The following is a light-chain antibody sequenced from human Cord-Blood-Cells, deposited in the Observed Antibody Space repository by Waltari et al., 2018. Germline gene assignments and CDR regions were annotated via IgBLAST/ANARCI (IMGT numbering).Light chain of an antibody. CDR2: AAS. CDR1: QSISSY. V-gene: IGKV1-39*01. Sequence: IQMTPSPSPPSASVGDRVTITCRASQSISSYLNWYQQKPGKAPKLLIYAASSLQSGVPSRFSRSGSGSEFTRTISSLQPEDLATYDCQQSYSTPLSFGAGTKVDI. CDR3: QQSYSTPLS. J-gene: IGKJ3*01.